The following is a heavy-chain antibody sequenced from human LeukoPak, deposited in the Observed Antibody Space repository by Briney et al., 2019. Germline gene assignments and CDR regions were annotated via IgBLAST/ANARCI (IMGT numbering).Heavy chain of an antibody. CDR1: GFTFSNYG. V-gene: IGHV3-74*01. J-gene: IGHJ4*02. Sequence: GGSLRLSCVASGFTFSNYGMMWVRQAPGKGLVWVSYINSDGRSTTYADSVKGRFTISRDNAKNTLYLQMSSLRAEDTAMYYCARNSNGMSNWGQGTLVIVSS. CDR2: INSDGRST. D-gene: IGHD2-8*01. CDR3: ARNSNGMSN.